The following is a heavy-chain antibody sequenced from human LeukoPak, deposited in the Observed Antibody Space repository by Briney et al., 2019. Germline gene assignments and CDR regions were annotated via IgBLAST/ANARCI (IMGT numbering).Heavy chain of an antibody. CDR3: ANGYSFDY. V-gene: IGHV3-30*18. D-gene: IGHD5-18*01. CDR1: GFTFSGYG. J-gene: IGHJ4*02. CDR2: ISYDGSNT. Sequence: PGGSLRLSCTASGFTFSGYGMHWVRQAPGMGLEWVAIISYDGSNTFYGDSVKGRFTISRDNSKNTLYLQMNSLRAEDTAVYYCANGYSFDYWGQGTLVTVSS.